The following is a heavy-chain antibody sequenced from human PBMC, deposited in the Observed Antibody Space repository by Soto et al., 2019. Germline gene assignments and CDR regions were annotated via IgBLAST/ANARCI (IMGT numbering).Heavy chain of an antibody. V-gene: IGHV1-2*02. CDR2: INPNICFT. CDR1: RYTFTDYY. J-gene: IGHJ4*02. D-gene: IGHD5-12*01. Sequence: ASVKVYCRASRYTFTDYYVHWVRQSPGQVLEWMGWINPNICFTKFPQKFHVSVIMSMDTSSSTGYMELRRLTSDDTAVYYCARAGLRSLELATTYWGQGTQVTVPQ. CDR3: ARAGLRSLELATTY.